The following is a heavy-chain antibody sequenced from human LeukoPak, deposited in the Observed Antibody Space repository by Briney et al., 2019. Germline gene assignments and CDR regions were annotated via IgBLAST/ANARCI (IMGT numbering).Heavy chain of an antibody. D-gene: IGHD3-10*01. CDR3: TRDQGAGTYRSYGMDV. V-gene: IGHV3-21*01. Sequence: GGSLRLSCAASGFTFSTYSMSWVLQAPGKGLEWVSSISSTSTYIFYADSVKGRFTISKDNAKNSLYLQMNSLRAEDTAIYYCTRDQGAGTYRSYGMDVWGQGTSVTVSS. CDR2: ISSTSTYI. J-gene: IGHJ6*02. CDR1: GFTFSTYS.